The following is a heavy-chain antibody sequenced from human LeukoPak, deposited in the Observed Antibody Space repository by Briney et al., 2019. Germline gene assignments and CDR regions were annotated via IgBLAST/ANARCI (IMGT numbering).Heavy chain of an antibody. Sequence: GGSLRLSCAASGFTFSSYAMSWVRQAPGKGLEWVSVISGSGNSTYFADSVKGRFTISRDNSKNTLYLQMNSLRAEDTAVYYCARSSYSSSSSVWGQGTMVTVSS. J-gene: IGHJ3*01. CDR3: ARSSYSSSSSV. CDR2: ISGSGNST. CDR1: GFTFSSYA. V-gene: IGHV3-23*01. D-gene: IGHD6-6*01.